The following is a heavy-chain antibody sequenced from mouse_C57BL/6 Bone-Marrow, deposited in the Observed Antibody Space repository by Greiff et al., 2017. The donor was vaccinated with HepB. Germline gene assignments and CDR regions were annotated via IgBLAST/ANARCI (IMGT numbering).Heavy chain of an antibody. Sequence: VQLKESGAELARPGASVKLSCKASGYTFTSYGISWVKQRTGQGLEWIGEIYPRSGNTYYNEKFKGKATLTADKSSSKAYMELRRLTSEDSAVYFCASRTGSAMDYWGQGTSVTVSS. CDR3: ASRTGSAMDY. V-gene: IGHV1-81*01. CDR2: IYPRSGNT. CDR1: GYTFTSYG. J-gene: IGHJ4*01. D-gene: IGHD4-1*01.